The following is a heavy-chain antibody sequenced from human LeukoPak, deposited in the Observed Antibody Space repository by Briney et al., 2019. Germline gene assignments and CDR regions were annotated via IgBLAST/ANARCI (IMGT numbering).Heavy chain of an antibody. V-gene: IGHV4-39*07. CDR1: GGSISSSSYY. Sequence: SETLSLTCTVSGGSISSSSYYWGWIRQPPGKGLEWIGSIYYSGSTYYNPSLKSRVTISVDTSKNQFSLKLSSVTAADTAVYYCAVIMATMMRPSWFDPWGQGTLVTVSS. J-gene: IGHJ5*02. CDR2: IYYSGST. CDR3: AVIMATMMRPSWFDP. D-gene: IGHD5-12*01.